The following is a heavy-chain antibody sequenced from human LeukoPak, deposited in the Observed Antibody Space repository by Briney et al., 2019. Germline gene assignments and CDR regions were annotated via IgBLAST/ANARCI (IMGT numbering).Heavy chain of an antibody. J-gene: IGHJ4*02. CDR1: GFTFSSYA. D-gene: IGHD5-18*01. CDR3: ARDFWRYSYGQLDLTYFDY. V-gene: IGHV3-30-3*01. CDR2: ISYDGSNK. Sequence: GGSLRLSCAASGFTFSSYAMHWVRRAPGKGLEWVAVISYDGSNKYYADSVKGRFTISRDNSKNTLYLQMNSLRAEDTAVYYCARDFWRYSYGQLDLTYFDYWGQGTLVTVSS.